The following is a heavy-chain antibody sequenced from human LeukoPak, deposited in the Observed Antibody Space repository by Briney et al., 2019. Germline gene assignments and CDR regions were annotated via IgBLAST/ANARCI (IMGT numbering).Heavy chain of an antibody. J-gene: IGHJ3*01. CDR3: ARASEPATIRNAFDL. Sequence: GGSLRLSCAASGFNFSVYNMNWVRQAPGKGLEWVSSISSRSAYIFYADSLKGRFTISRDNIKNSVSLVMNSLGAEDTAVYYCARASEPATIRNAFDLWGQGTMVTVS. V-gene: IGHV3-21*01. D-gene: IGHD5-12*01. CDR1: GFNFSVYN. CDR2: ISSRSAYI.